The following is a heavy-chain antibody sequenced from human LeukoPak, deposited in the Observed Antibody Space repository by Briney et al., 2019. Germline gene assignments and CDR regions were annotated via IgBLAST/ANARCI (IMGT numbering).Heavy chain of an antibody. CDR3: AKHRYSRDRLLIVWFCDL. J-gene: IGHJ2*01. V-gene: IGHV3-23*01. CDR2: ISGSGSST. Sequence: GGSLRLFCAAPGFPFSSRAMRWAREASGKGLVWVSAISGSGSSTFYTDFVEGRFTISRGNSKNTLYLQMNILRAENAAVYYAAKHRYSRDRLLIVWFCDLWPSGNPVTVSS. CDR1: GFPFSSRA. D-gene: IGHD3-22*01.